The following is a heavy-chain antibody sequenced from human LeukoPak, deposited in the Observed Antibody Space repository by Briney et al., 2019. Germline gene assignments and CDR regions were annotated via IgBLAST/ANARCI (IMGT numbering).Heavy chain of an antibody. V-gene: IGHV3-30*01. D-gene: IGHD6-19*01. J-gene: IGHJ4*02. CDR2: ISYDGSNK. Sequence: GGSLRLSCAASGFTFSSYAMHWVRQAPGKGLEWVAVISYDGSNKYYADSVKGRFTISRDNSKNTLYLQMNSLRAEDTAVYYCARLERWLAYYFDYWGQGTLVTVSS. CDR1: GFTFSSYA. CDR3: ARLERWLAYYFDY.